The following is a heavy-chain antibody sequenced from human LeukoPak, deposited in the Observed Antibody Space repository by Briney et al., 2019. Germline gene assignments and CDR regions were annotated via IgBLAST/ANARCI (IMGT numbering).Heavy chain of an antibody. CDR2: IGGHNRNS. J-gene: IGHJ5*02. CDR3: ARVPTVFGVDPAQNHFDP. D-gene: IGHD3-3*01. CDR1: VYTFVSYS. Sequence: ASVKVSCKASVYTFVSYSITWVGQARRQGWEWLGWIGGHNRNSNTEKKFQSRVAMTTDNSTSTAFMELGSLGSDDTAVYYCARVPTVFGVDPAQNHFDPWGQGTLVIVSS. V-gene: IGHV1-18*01.